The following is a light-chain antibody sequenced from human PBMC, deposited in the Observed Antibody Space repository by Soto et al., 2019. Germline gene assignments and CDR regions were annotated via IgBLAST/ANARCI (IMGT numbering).Light chain of an antibody. CDR2: DVS. CDR3: SSYTTSNTRQIV. CDR1: SSDVGGYNY. Sequence: SALPKPASVSGFPGQSITISCTGTSSDVGGYNYVSWYQHHPGKAPKLMIFDVSNRPSGVSNRFSGSKSGNTASLTISGLQPEDEADYYCSSYTTSNTRQIVFGTGTKVTVL. V-gene: IGLV2-14*03. J-gene: IGLJ1*01.